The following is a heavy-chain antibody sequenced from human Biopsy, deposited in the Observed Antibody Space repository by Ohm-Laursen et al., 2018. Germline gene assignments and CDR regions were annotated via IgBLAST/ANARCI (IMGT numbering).Heavy chain of an antibody. D-gene: IGHD3-3*01. CDR1: GVSINVGRYY. J-gene: IGHJ4*02. CDR2: IFYSANT. CDR3: ARLEWRDTFFDF. Sequence: TLSLTCTVSGVSINVGRYYWNWIRHHPGKGLEWIGNIFYSANTYYNPSLKSRVTISVDTSKNQFSLKLSFVTAADTAVYYCARLEWRDTFFDFWGQGRLVTVSS. V-gene: IGHV4-31*03.